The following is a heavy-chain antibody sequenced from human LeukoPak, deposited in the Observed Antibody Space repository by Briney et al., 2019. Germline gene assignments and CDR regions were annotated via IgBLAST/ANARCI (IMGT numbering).Heavy chain of an antibody. J-gene: IGHJ6*03. CDR1: GYSFPSYL. CDR2: SYPGVSDN. D-gene: IGHD6-6*01. Sequence: GEPLKISCKGTGYSFPSYLIGWVRQMPWKGLEWMESSYPGVSDNRYSPSFQGQVTISADKSISTAYLQWSSLKAADTAMYYCARQGEYHYYMDVWGKGTAVTVSS. V-gene: IGHV5-51*01. CDR3: ARQGEYHYYMDV.